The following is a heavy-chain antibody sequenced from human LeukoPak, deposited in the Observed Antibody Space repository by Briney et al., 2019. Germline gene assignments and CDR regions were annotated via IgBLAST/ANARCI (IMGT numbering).Heavy chain of an antibody. CDR2: IIPIFGTA. Sequence: GASVKVSCKASGGTFSSYAISWVRQAPGQGLEWMGGIIPIFGTANYAQKFQGRVTITADESTSTAYMELSSLRSEDTAVYYCARDSGSYGTFDYWGQGTLVTVSS. CDR3: ARDSGSYGTFDY. D-gene: IGHD1-26*01. CDR1: GGTFSSYA. V-gene: IGHV1-69*13. J-gene: IGHJ4*02.